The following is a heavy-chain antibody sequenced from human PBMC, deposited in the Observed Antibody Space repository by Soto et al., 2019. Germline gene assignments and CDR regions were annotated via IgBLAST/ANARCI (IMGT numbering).Heavy chain of an antibody. V-gene: IGHV4-59*01. CDR2: VYYSGSV. CDR3: ARVTYDSFTAYSYYFDD. Sequence: SETLSLTCTVSGDSIRPYYWTWIRQPPGKGVEWIGYVYYSGSVNYKSSLKSRVTMSVDTSKNQFSLRLNSVTAADTAVYYCARVTYDSFTAYSYYFDDWGQRTLVTVSS. J-gene: IGHJ4*02. D-gene: IGHD3-9*01. CDR1: GDSIRPYY.